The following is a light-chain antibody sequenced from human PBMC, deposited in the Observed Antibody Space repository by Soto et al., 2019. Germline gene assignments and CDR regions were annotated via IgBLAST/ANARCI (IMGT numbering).Light chain of an antibody. CDR3: VLYVGSGISV. CDR1: SGSVSTSYY. Sequence: QAVVTQEPSFSVSPGGTVTLTCGLSSGSVSTSYYPSWYQQTPGQAPCTLIYSTNTRSSGVPDRFSGSILGNKAALTITGAQADDESDYYCVLYVGSGISVFGGGTKVTVL. V-gene: IGLV8-61*01. J-gene: IGLJ3*02. CDR2: STN.